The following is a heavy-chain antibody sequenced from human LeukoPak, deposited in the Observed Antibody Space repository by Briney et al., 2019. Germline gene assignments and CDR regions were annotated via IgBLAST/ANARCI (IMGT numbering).Heavy chain of an antibody. D-gene: IGHD3-22*01. CDR3: AVDSSGSNDAFDI. J-gene: IGHJ3*02. Sequence: GGSLRLSCAASGFTVSSNYMSWVRQAPGKGLEWVSVIYSGGSTYYADSVKGRFTISRDNSKNTLYLQMNSLRAEDPAVYYCAVDSSGSNDAFDIWGQGTMVTVSS. V-gene: IGHV3-53*01. CDR1: GFTVSSNY. CDR2: IYSGGST.